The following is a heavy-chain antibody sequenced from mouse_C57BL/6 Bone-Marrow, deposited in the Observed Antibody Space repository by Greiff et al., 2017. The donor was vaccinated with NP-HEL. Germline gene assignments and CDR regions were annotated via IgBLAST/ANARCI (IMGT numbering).Heavy chain of an antibody. CDR2: IDPENGDT. J-gene: IGHJ4*01. V-gene: IGHV14-4*01. CDR1: GFNIKDDY. CDR3: TTGLGPYYYAMDY. D-gene: IGHD4-1*01. Sequence: EVQLQQSGAELVRPGASVKLSCTASGFNIKDDYMHWVKQRPEQGLEWIGWIDPENGDTEYASKFQGKATITADTSSNTAYLQLSSLTSEDTAVYYCTTGLGPYYYAMDYWGQGTSVTVSS.